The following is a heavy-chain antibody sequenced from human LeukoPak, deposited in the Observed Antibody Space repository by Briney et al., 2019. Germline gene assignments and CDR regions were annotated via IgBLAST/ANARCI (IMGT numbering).Heavy chain of an antibody. CDR2: INHSGST. D-gene: IGHD5-18*01. CDR1: GGSFSGYY. V-gene: IGHV4-34*01. Sequence: SETLSLTCAVYGGSFSGYYWSWIRQPPGKGLEWIGEINHSGSTNYNPSLKSRVTISVDTSKNQFSLKLSSVTAADTAVYYCAREESVDTAMPYRYYYYMDVWGKGTTVTISS. CDR3: AREESVDTAMPYRYYYYMDV. J-gene: IGHJ6*03.